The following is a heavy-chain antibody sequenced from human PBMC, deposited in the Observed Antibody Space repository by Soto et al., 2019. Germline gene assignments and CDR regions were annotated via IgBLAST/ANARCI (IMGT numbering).Heavy chain of an antibody. Sequence: PSETLSLTCTVSGGSISSSSYYWGWIRQPPGKGLEWIGSIYYSGSTYYNPSLKSRVTISVDTSKNQFSLKLSSVTAADTAVYYCARHKYDFWSGHNWFDPWGQGTLVTVSS. CDR1: GGSISSSSYY. V-gene: IGHV4-39*01. CDR3: ARHKYDFWSGHNWFDP. D-gene: IGHD3-3*01. J-gene: IGHJ5*02. CDR2: IYYSGST.